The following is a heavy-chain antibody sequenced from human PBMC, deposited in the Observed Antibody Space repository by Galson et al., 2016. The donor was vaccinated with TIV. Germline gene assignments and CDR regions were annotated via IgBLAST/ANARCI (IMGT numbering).Heavy chain of an antibody. V-gene: IGHV1-24*01. CDR1: GDSLSDLS. J-gene: IGHJ6*03. CDR2: FDPEQHKK. Sequence: SVKVSCKVSGDSLSDLSVHWVRRAPGKGLEWMGGFDPEQHKKIYAQKLQGRVTLTEDTSTDTAFLELSSLSFEDTAVYYCASVAWFPGLSLYNWGKGTTVTLS. D-gene: IGHD2-2*02. CDR3: ASVAWFPGLSLYN.